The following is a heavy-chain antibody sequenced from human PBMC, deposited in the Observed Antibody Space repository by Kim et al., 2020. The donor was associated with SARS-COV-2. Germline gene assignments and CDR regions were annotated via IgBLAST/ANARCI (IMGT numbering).Heavy chain of an antibody. CDR3: ARGPGGPTYYYYYYYMDV. CDR1: GFTFSSYG. Sequence: GGSLRLSCAASGFTFSSYGMHWVRQAPGKGLEWVAVIWYDGSNKYYADSVKGRFTISRDNSKNTLYLQMNSLRAEDTAVYYCARGPGGPTYYYYYYYMDVWGKGTTVTVSS. D-gene: IGHD3-16*01. CDR2: IWYDGSNK. J-gene: IGHJ6*03. V-gene: IGHV3-33*01.